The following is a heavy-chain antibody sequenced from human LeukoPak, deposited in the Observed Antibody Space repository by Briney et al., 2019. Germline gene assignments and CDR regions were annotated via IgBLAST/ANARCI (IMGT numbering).Heavy chain of an antibody. D-gene: IGHD4-11*01. CDR3: ARKDRLPQNNWFDP. CDR2: IMPIFGTT. Sequence: SVKVSCKASGGTFTNHAFSWLRQAPGQGLEWMGGIMPIFGTTNYAQKFQDRVTITADEITSTVYMELSSLSSEDTAVYYCARKDRLPQNNWFDPWGQGTLVTVSS. CDR1: GGTFTNHA. V-gene: IGHV1-69*13. J-gene: IGHJ5*02.